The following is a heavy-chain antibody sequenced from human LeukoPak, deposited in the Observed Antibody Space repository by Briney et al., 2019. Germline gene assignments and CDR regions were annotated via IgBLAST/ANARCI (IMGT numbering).Heavy chain of an antibody. D-gene: IGHD5-24*01. V-gene: IGHV1-69*04. CDR2: IIPILGIA. CDR1: GGTFSSYA. Sequence: VASVKVSCKASGGTFSSYAISGVRQAPGQGLEWMGRIIPILGIANYAQKFQGRVTITADKSMSTAYMELSSLRSEDTAVYYCARDSGVEIYHYYYGMDVWGQGTTVTVSS. CDR3: ARDSGVEIYHYYYGMDV. J-gene: IGHJ6*02.